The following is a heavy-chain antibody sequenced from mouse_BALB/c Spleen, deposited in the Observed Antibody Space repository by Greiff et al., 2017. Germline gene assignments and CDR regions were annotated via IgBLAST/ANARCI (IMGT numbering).Heavy chain of an antibody. CDR3: ARGYYGMEGFAY. Sequence: QVQLQQSGAELAKPGASVKISCKASGYTFTNYWLGWVKQRPGHGLEWIGDIYPGGGYTNYNEKFKGKATLTADTSSSTAYMQLSSLTSEDSAVYFCARGYYGMEGFAYWGQGTLVTVSA. CDR1: GYTFTNYW. V-gene: IGHV1-63*02. CDR2: IYPGGGYT. D-gene: IGHD1-1*01. J-gene: IGHJ3*01.